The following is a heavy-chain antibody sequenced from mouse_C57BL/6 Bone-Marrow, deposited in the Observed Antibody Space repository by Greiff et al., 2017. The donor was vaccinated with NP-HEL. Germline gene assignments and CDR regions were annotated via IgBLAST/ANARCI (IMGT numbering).Heavy chain of an antibody. J-gene: IGHJ3*01. CDR1: GFNIKDYY. Sequence: EVQLQQSGAELVRPGASVKLSCTASGFNIKDYYMHWVKQRPEQGLEWIGRIDPEDGDTEYAPKFQGKATKTADTSSNTAYLQLSSLTSEDTAVYYCTFITTVVAKGFAYWGQGTLVTVSA. CDR2: IDPEDGDT. V-gene: IGHV14-1*01. D-gene: IGHD1-1*01. CDR3: TFITTVVAKGFAY.